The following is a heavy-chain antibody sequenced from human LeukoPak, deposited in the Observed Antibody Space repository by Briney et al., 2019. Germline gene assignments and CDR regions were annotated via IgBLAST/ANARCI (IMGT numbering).Heavy chain of an antibody. J-gene: IGHJ3*02. CDR2: IYHSGGT. CDR1: GGSISSGGYS. CDR3: ARGVPNYYDSSGYYYVGGAFDI. D-gene: IGHD3-22*01. V-gene: IGHV4-30-2*01. Sequence: SQTLSLTCAVSGGSISSGGYSWSWIRQPPGKGLEWIGYIYHSGGTYYNPSLKSRVTISVDRSKNQFSLKLSSVTAADTAVYYCARGVPNYYDSSGYYYVGGAFDIWGQGTMVTVSS.